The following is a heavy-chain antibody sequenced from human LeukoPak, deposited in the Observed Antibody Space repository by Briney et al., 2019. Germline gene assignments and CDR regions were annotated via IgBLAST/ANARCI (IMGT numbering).Heavy chain of an antibody. D-gene: IGHD3-22*01. CDR2: INPSGGST. V-gene: IGHV1-46*01. CDR1: GYTFTGYY. Sequence: GASVKVSCKASGYTFTGYYMHWVRQAPGQGLEWMGIINPSGGSTSYAQKFQGRVTMTRDTSTSTVYMELSSLRSEDTAVYYCARDPSSITMIVVVTQPYFDYWGQGTLVTVSS. J-gene: IGHJ4*02. CDR3: ARDPSSITMIVVVTQPYFDY.